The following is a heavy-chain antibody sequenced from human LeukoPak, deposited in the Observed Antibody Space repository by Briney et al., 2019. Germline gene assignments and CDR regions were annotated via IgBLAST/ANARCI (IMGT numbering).Heavy chain of an antibody. D-gene: IGHD3-22*01. CDR3: ARGDYYDSSGLPVADAFDI. Sequence: GRSLRLSCAASGFTFSSYDMHWVRQATGKGLEWVSAIGTAGDTYYPGSVKGRFTISRENAKNSLYLQMNSLRAGDTAVYYCARGDYYDSSGLPVADAFDIWGQGIMVTVSS. CDR1: GFTFSSYD. J-gene: IGHJ3*02. V-gene: IGHV3-13*01. CDR2: IGTAGDT.